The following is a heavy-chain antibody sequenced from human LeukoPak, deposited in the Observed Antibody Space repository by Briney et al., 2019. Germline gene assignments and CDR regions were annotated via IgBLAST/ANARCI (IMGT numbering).Heavy chain of an antibody. CDR1: GYTFTGYY. V-gene: IGHV1-2*04. CDR2: INPNSGGT. D-gene: IGHD4-23*01. CDR3: ARDCVPGYGGNSFDY. J-gene: IGHJ4*02. Sequence: ASVKVSCKASGYTFTGYYMHWVRQAPGQGLEWMGWINPNSGGTNYAQKFQGWVTMTRDTSISTAYMELSRLRSDDTAVYYCARDCVPGYGGNSFDYWGQGTLVTVSS.